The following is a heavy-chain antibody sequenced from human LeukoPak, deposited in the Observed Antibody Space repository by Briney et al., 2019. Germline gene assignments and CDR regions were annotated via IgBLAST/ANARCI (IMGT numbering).Heavy chain of an antibody. V-gene: IGHV4-59*01. Sequence: SETLSLTCTVSGGSISSYYWSWIRQPPGKGLEWIGYIYDSGSTNYNPSLKSRVTISVDTSKNQFSLKLSSVNAADTAVYYCVRDRHWTNDWVFDYWGQGTLVTVSS. CDR3: VRDRHWTNDWVFDY. D-gene: IGHD1/OR15-1a*01. CDR1: GGSISSYY. J-gene: IGHJ4*02. CDR2: IYDSGST.